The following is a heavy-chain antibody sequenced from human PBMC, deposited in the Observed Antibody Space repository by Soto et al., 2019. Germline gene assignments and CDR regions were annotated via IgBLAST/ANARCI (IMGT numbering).Heavy chain of an antibody. CDR1: GYTFTGYY. D-gene: IGHD5-12*01. CDR3: ARCLATTARYNGFDP. CDR2: INPNSGGT. Sequence: ASVKVSCKASGYTFTGYYMHWVRQAPGQGLEWMGWINPNSGGTNYAQKFQGWVTMTRDTSISTAYMELSRLRSDDTAVYYCARCLATTARYNGFDPWGQGTLVTVSA. J-gene: IGHJ5*02. V-gene: IGHV1-2*04.